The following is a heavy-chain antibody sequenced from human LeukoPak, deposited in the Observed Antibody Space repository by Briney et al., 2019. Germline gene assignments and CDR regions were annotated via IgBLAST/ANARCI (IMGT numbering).Heavy chain of an antibody. CDR1: GSPSPTNS. J-gene: IGHJ2*01. CDR2: IDPSDFHT. Sequence: GAPLKISGQRPGSPSPTNSISGSRQLPAKGREWMGMIDPSDFHTTYNPSFRGHSTISADQSISTAYLQWSRLKTSDTAMYYCARDGPVDSYGYYWYFDLWGRGTLVTVSS. CDR3: ARDGPVDSYGYYWYFDL. D-gene: IGHD5-18*01. V-gene: IGHV5-10-1*01.